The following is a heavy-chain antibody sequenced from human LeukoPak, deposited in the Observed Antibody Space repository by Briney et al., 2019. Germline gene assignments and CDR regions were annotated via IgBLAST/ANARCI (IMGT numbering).Heavy chain of an antibody. CDR3: AKDRSYHYDSSGYYWMRYFDY. CDR1: GFTFSSYA. J-gene: IGHJ4*02. D-gene: IGHD3-22*01. Sequence: GGSLRLSCAASGFTFSSYAMSWVRQAPGKGLEWVSAISGSGGSTYYADSVKGRFTISRDNSKNTLYLQMNSLRAEDTPVYYCAKDRSYHYDSSGYYWMRYFDYWGQGTLVTVSS. V-gene: IGHV3-23*01. CDR2: ISGSGGST.